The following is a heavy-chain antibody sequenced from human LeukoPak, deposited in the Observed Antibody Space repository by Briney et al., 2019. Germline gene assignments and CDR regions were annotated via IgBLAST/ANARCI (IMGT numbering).Heavy chain of an antibody. CDR3: ARGQLVRTSPFDY. CDR2: ISSSSSTI. J-gene: IGHJ4*02. CDR1: GFTFSSYS. D-gene: IGHD6-13*01. Sequence: GGSLRLSCAASGFTFSSYSMNWVLQAPGKGLEWVSYISSSSSTIYYADSVKGRSTISRDNAKNSLYLQMNSPRAEDTAVYYCARGQLVRTSPFDYWGQGTLVTVSS. V-gene: IGHV3-48*01.